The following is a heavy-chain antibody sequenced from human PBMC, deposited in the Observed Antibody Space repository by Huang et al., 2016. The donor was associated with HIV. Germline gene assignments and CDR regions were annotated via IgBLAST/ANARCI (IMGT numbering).Heavy chain of an antibody. CDR1: GGSIRRSDYH. Sequence: QLLLQESGPGLVKPSEALALTCAVSGGSIRRSDYHWGWIHQPPGKGLEWVGSIYFKGRTHYSPSLKSRVTIAVDTSKNLFFLNLTSMTAADTAVYYCARHREGPVAYYSGWGSHLNYMDVWGRGRTVVVSS. V-gene: IGHV4-39*01. D-gene: IGHD3-10*01. CDR2: IYFKGRT. J-gene: IGHJ6*03. CDR3: ARHREGPVAYYSGWGSHLNYMDV.